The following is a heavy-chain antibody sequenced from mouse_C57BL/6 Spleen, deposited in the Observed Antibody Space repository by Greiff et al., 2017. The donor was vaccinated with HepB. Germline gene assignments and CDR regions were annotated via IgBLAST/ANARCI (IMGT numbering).Heavy chain of an antibody. CDR1: GFTFSDYY. CDR2: INYDGSST. J-gene: IGHJ1*03. D-gene: IGHD1-1*01. V-gene: IGHV5-16*01. CDR3: AREPYYYGSSPYWYFDV. Sequence: EVMLVESEGGLVQPGSSMKLSCTASGFTFSDYYMAWVRQVPEKGLEWVANINYDGSSTYYLDSLKSRFIISRDNAKNILYLQMSSLKSEDTATYYCAREPYYYGSSPYWYFDVRGTGTTVTVSS.